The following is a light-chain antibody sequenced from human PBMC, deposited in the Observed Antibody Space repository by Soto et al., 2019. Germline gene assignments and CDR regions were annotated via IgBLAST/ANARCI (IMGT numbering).Light chain of an antibody. CDR1: QTISSW. Sequence: DIQMTQSPSTLSGSVVDRVTITCRASQTISSWLAWYQQKPGKAPKLLIYDASSLESGVPSRFSGSGSGTEFTLTISRLEPEDFAVYYCHQYGSSPRTFGQGTKVDIK. CDR3: HQYGSSPRT. J-gene: IGKJ1*01. V-gene: IGKV1-5*01. CDR2: DAS.